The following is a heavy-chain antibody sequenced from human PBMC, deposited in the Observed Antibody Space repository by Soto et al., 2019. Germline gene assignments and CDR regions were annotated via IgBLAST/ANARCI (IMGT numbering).Heavy chain of an antibody. J-gene: IGHJ5*02. Sequence: ASVKGSFKAFWYTLPKYTIKWVRQAPGQRLEWMGWINPDNGNTKSSQKFQDRVIITRDTSASTAYMDLSSLRSEDTAVYYCARGIATGQLDPWGQGTLVTVSS. V-gene: IGHV1-3*01. CDR3: ARGIATGQLDP. D-gene: IGHD2-15*01. CDR1: WYTLPKYT. CDR2: INPDNGNT.